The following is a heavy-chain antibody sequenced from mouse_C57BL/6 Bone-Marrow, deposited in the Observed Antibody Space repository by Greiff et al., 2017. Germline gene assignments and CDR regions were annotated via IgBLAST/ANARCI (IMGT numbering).Heavy chain of an antibody. J-gene: IGHJ2*01. CDR1: GYTFTSYW. Sequence: VQLQQPGAELVKPGASVKMSCKASGYTFTSYWITWVKQRPGQGLEWIGDIYPGSGSTNYNEKFKSKATLTVDTSSSTAYMQLSSLTSEDSAVYYCARIQFIVYYFDYWGQGTTLTVSS. V-gene: IGHV1-55*01. D-gene: IGHD1-1*01. CDR2: IYPGSGST. CDR3: ARIQFIVYYFDY.